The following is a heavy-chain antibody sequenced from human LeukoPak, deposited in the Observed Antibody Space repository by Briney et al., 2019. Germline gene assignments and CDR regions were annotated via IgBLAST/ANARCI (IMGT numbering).Heavy chain of an antibody. CDR1: GFTFSSYA. D-gene: IGHD2-2*01. J-gene: IGHJ4*02. CDR2: ISGSGGST. V-gene: IGHV3-23*01. CDR3: ARSGYCTGPSCYYDY. Sequence: GGSLRLPCAASGFTFSSYAMSWVRQAPGKGLEWVSAISGSGGSTYYADSVKGRFTISRDNSKNTLYLQMNSLRAEDTAVFYCARSGYCTGPSCYYDYWGQGTLVTVSS.